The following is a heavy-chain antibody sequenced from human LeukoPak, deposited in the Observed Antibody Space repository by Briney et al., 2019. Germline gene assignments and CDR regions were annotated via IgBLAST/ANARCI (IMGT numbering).Heavy chain of an antibody. V-gene: IGHV1-69*13. CDR3: ARGGYCSSTSCYSPWFDP. CDR2: IIPIFGTA. J-gene: IGHJ5*02. D-gene: IGHD2-2*01. Sequence: GASVKVSCKASGGTFSSYAISWVRQAPGQGLEWMGGIIPIFGTANYARKFQGRVTITADESTSTAYMELSSLRSEDTAVYYCARGGYCSSTSCYSPWFDPWGQGTLDTVSS. CDR1: GGTFSSYA.